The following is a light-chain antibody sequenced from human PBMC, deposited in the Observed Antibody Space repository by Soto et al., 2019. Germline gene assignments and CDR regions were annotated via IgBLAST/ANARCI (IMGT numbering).Light chain of an antibody. CDR2: DGS. Sequence: DIQMPQPPSTLSPSVGARVTITCRASQSVSYWLAWYQQKPGKAPNLLIYDGSTLASGVPPRFSGGGFGTEFTLNISSLQPDDSAIYYCQHYNTYSKAFGPGTKVDIK. CDR3: QHYNTYSKA. J-gene: IGKJ3*01. V-gene: IGKV1-5*01. CDR1: QSVSYW.